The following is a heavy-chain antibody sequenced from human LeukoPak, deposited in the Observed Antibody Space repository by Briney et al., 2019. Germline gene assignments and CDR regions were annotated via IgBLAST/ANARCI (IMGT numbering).Heavy chain of an antibody. D-gene: IGHD1-7*01. CDR2: INPNSGGT. Sequence: ASVKVSCKASGYTFTGYYMHWVRQAPGQGLEWMGWINPNSGGTNYAQKFQGRVTMTRDTSISTAYMELSRLRSDDPAVYYCARAGDGLELRAEFDPWGQGTLVTVSS. CDR3: ARAGDGLELRAEFDP. J-gene: IGHJ5*02. CDR1: GYTFTGYY. V-gene: IGHV1-2*02.